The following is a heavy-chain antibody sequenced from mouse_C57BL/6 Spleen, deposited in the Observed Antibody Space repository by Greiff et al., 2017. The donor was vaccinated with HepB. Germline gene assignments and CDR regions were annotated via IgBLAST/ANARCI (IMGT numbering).Heavy chain of an antibody. D-gene: IGHD3-2*02. CDR1: GFTFSSYA. CDR2: ISDGGSYT. Sequence: EVHLVESGGGLVKPGGSLKLSCAASGFTFSSYAMSWVRQTPEKRLEWVATISDGGSYTYYPDNVKGRFTISRDNAKNNLYLQMSHLKSEDTAMYYCAHLDSSGYDAMDYWGQGTSVTVSS. CDR3: AHLDSSGYDAMDY. V-gene: IGHV5-4*01. J-gene: IGHJ4*01.